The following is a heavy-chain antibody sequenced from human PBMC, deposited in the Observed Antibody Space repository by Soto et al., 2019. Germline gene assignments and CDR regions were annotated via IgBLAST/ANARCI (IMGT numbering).Heavy chain of an antibody. J-gene: IGHJ6*03. CDR1: GYTFTGYY. D-gene: IGHD3-9*01. CDR3: ARSGPTAEDYDILINQIYYYYMDV. V-gene: IGHV1-2*04. Sequence: GASVKVSCKASGYTFTGYYMHWVRQAPGQGLEWMGWINPNSGGTNYAQKFQGWVTMTRDTSISTAYMELSRLRSDDTAVYYCARSGPTAEDYDILINQIYYYYMDVWGKGTTVTVSS. CDR2: INPNSGGT.